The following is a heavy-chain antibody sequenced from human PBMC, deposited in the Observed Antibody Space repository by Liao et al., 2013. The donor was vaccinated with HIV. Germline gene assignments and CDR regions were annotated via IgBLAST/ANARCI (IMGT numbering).Heavy chain of an antibody. Sequence: QVQLQESGPGLVKPSQTLSLTCTVSGGSISSGDYYWSWIRQPAGKGLEWIGRIYTSGSTNYNPSLKTRVTMSVDTSKNQFSLKLSSVTAADTAVYYCAREGGDFWSGYYSFWGQGTLVTVSS. D-gene: IGHD3-3*01. V-gene: IGHV4-61*02. J-gene: IGHJ4*02. CDR2: IYTSGST. CDR1: GGSISSGDYY. CDR3: AREGGDFWSGYYSF.